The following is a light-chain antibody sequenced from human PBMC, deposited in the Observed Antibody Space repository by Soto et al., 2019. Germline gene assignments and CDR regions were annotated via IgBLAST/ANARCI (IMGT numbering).Light chain of an antibody. Sequence: QSVLTQPPSVSGAPGQRVTISCTGSSSDIGAGYDVHWYQQLPGTAPKLLIYGNINRPSGVPDRFSGSKSGTSASLAITGLQAEDEADYSSQSYDSRLYVFGSGTKLTVL. CDR1: SSDIGAGYD. V-gene: IGLV1-40*01. CDR3: QSYDSRLYV. J-gene: IGLJ1*01. CDR2: GNI.